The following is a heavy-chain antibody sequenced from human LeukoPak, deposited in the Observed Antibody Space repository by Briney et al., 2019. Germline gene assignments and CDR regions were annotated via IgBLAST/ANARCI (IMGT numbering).Heavy chain of an antibody. Sequence: PSETLSLTCTVSGGSINSYYWSCIRQPPGKGLEWIGYIYYSGSTNYNPSLKSRVTISLDTSKNQFSLKLNSVTAADTAVYYCARDHKEYSGYDPFHYWGQGTLVTVSS. CDR3: ARDHKEYSGYDPFHY. D-gene: IGHD5-12*01. CDR2: IYYSGST. V-gene: IGHV4-59*12. CDR1: GGSINSYY. J-gene: IGHJ4*02.